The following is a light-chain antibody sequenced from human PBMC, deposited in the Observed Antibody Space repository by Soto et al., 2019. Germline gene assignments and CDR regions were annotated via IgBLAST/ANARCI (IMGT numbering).Light chain of an antibody. CDR2: EGS. V-gene: IGLV2-23*01. J-gene: IGLJ1*01. CDR3: CSYAGSSTYV. CDR1: SSDVGEYKY. Sequence: QSVLTQPASVSGSPGQSITISCTETSSDVGEYKYVSWYQQHPGTAPKLIIYEGSKRPSGVSNRFSGSKSGNTASLTISGLQAEDEADYYCCSYAGSSTYVFGTGTKVTVL.